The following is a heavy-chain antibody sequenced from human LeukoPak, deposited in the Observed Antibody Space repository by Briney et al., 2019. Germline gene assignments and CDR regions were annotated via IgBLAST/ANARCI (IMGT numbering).Heavy chain of an antibody. D-gene: IGHD3-22*01. CDR1: GFTVSSNY. CDR2: IYSGGST. Sequence: GGSLRLSRAASGFTVSSNYMSWVRQAPGKGLEWVSVIYSGGSTYYADSVKGRFSISRHNSKNTLYLQMNSLRAEDTAVYDCARGYYYESSSCHTYAFDIWGQGTMVTVSS. J-gene: IGHJ3*02. CDR3: ARGYYYESSSCHTYAFDI. V-gene: IGHV3-53*04.